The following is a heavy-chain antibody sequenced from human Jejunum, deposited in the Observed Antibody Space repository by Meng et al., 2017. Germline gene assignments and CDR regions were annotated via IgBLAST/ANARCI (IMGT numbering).Heavy chain of an antibody. V-gene: IGHV4-59*01. Sequence: ESLKISCTVSGGSTSSSYWNWIRQPPGKALEWVGYIHSGGTTNHNPSLQSRVTISIDTSKNQFSLELSSVTAADTAVYSCARSPSGHHLWFDFWGQGMLVTVSS. D-gene: IGHD3-22*01. CDR1: GGSTSSSY. CDR2: IHSGGTT. J-gene: IGHJ4*02. CDR3: ARSPSGHHLWFDF.